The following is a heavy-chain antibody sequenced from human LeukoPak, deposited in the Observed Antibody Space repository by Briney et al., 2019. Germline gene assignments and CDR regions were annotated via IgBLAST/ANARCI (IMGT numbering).Heavy chain of an antibody. Sequence: GGSLRLSCVASGFTVSSDWMSWVRQAPGKGLEWVAHISQDGSETSYVDSVKGRLTISRDNAKNSLFLQMDSLRAEDTAVYYCARDKSYGLDVWGQGTTVIVSS. CDR3: ARDKSYGLDV. V-gene: IGHV3-7*01. CDR1: GFTVSSDW. J-gene: IGHJ6*02. CDR2: ISQDGSET.